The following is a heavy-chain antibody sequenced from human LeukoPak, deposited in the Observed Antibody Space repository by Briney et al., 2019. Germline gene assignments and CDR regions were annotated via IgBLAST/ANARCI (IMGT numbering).Heavy chain of an antibody. Sequence: GGSPRLSCAASGFTVSSNYMSWVRQAPGKGLEWVSVIYSSGSTYYADSVKGRFTISRDNSKNTLHLQMNTLRAEDTAVYYCASRIATAGSVDYWGQGTLVTVSS. V-gene: IGHV3-53*01. CDR3: ASRIATAGSVDY. D-gene: IGHD6-13*01. J-gene: IGHJ4*02. CDR2: IYSSGST. CDR1: GFTVSSNY.